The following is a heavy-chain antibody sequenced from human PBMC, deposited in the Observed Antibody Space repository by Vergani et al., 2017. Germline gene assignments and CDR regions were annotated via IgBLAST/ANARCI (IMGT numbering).Heavy chain of an antibody. D-gene: IGHD2-15*01. J-gene: IGHJ3*01. CDR2: IYVSDIT. CDR3: AGYNKLLHPRGFEL. V-gene: IGHV4-61*02. CDR1: GAPINNDFYY. Sequence: QVQLQESGPGLVKPSQTLSLTCTVSGAPINNDFYYWHWIRQPAGKGLEWIGRIYVSDITDYNSSLQSLVSMSVDTSKNQFSLTLNSVTAADTAVYYCAGYNKLLHPRGFELWGQGTMVNVSS.